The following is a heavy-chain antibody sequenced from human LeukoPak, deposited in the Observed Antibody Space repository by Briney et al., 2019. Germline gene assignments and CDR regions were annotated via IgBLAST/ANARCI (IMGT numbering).Heavy chain of an antibody. CDR3: ATDKKDYDILTGYYWGFDY. CDR1: GYTLTELS. D-gene: IGHD3-9*01. J-gene: IGHJ4*02. CDR2: FDPEDGET. Sequence: GASVKVSCKVSGYTLTELSMHWVRQAPGKGLEWMGGFDPEDGETIYAQKFQGRVTMTEDTSTDTAYMELSSLRSEDTAVYYYATDKKDYDILTGYYWGFDYWGQGTLVTVSS. V-gene: IGHV1-24*01.